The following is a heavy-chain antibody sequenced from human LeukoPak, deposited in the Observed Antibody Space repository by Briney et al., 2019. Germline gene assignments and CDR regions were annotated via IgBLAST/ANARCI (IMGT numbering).Heavy chain of an antibody. V-gene: IGHV1-2*02. Sequence: ASVKVSCKASGYTFTGYYMHWVRQAPGQGLEWMGWINPNSGGTNYAQKFQGRVTMTRDTSISTAYMELGRLRSDDTAVYYCARESSRDIVVVPAAPGNWFDPWGQGTLVTVSS. D-gene: IGHD2-2*01. J-gene: IGHJ5*02. CDR2: INPNSGGT. CDR1: GYTFTGYY. CDR3: ARESSRDIVVVPAAPGNWFDP.